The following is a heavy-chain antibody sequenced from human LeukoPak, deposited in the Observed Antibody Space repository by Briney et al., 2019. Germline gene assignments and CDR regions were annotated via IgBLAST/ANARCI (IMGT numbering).Heavy chain of an antibody. Sequence: SETLSLTCTVSGGSISSYYWSWIRQPPGKGLEWIGYIYYSGSTNYNPSLKSRVTISADTSKNQFSLKLSSVTAADTAVYYCARVPAAIYWGYYYYYMDVWGKGTTVTVSS. CDR1: GGSISSYY. V-gene: IGHV4-59*01. D-gene: IGHD2-2*02. CDR3: ARVPAAIYWGYYYYYMDV. CDR2: IYYSGST. J-gene: IGHJ6*03.